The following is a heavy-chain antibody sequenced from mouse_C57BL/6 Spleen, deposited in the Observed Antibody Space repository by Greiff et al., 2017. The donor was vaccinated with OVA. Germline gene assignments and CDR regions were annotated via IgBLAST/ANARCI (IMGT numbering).Heavy chain of an antibody. J-gene: IGHJ1*03. CDR1: GYAFSSSW. D-gene: IGHD4-1*02. V-gene: IGHV1-82*01. CDR2: IYPGDGDT. Sequence: QVQLQQSGPELVKPGASVKISCKASGYAFSSSWMNWVKQRPGKGLEWIGRIYPGDGDTNYNGKFKGKATLTADKSSSTAYMQLSSLTSEDSAVYFCVNWDDNWYFDVWGTGTTVTVSS. CDR3: VNWDDNWYFDV.